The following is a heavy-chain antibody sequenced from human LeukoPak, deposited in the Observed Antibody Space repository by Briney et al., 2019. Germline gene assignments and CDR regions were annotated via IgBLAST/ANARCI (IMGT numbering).Heavy chain of an antibody. CDR2: ISGSGGST. CDR1: GFTFSSYA. D-gene: IGHD5-24*01. J-gene: IGHJ3*02. Sequence: PGGSLRLSCAASGFTFSSYAMSWVRQAPGRGLEWVSAISGSGGSTYYADSVKGRFTISRDNSKNTLYLQMNSLRAEDTAVYYCAKSRRDGYKLIDAFEIWGQGTMVTVSS. V-gene: IGHV3-23*01. CDR3: AKSRRDGYKLIDAFEI.